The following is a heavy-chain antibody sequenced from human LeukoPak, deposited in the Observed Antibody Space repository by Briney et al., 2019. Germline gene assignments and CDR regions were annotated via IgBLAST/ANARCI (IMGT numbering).Heavy chain of an antibody. CDR2: ISYDGSNK. CDR3: ARDTYYYDTSGYYYDGDFDY. D-gene: IGHD3-22*01. CDR1: GFTFSSYA. Sequence: GRSLRLSCAASGFTFSSYAMHCVREAPGKGLEWVAVISYDGSNKYYADSVKGRFTISRDNSKNTLYLQMNSMRAEDTDVYYCARDTYYYDTSGYYYDGDFDYWGQGTLVTVSS. J-gene: IGHJ4*02. V-gene: IGHV3-30*04.